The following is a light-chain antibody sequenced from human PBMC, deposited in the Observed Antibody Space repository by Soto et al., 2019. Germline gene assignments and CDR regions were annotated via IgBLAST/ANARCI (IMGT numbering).Light chain of an antibody. J-gene: IGLJ1*01. Sequence: QSVLTQPPSVSGAPGQRVTISCTGSSSNIGAGYDVHWYKQLPGTIPKLLIYGNSNRPSGAPDRLSGSKSGTSASLAITGLQAEDEADYYCQSYDSSLTGYVFGTGTKVT. CDR1: SSNIGAGYD. CDR2: GNS. CDR3: QSYDSSLTGYV. V-gene: IGLV1-40*01.